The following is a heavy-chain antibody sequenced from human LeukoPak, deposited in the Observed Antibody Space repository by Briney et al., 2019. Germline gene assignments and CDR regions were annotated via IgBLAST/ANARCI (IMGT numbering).Heavy chain of an antibody. CDR2: IRYDGSNK. Sequence: GGSLRLSCAASGFTFSSYGMHWVRQAPGKGLEWVAFIRYDGSNKYYADSVKGRFTISRDNSKNTLYLQMNSLRAENTAVYYCAKDRSGSYSQGLDYWGQGTLVTVSS. J-gene: IGHJ4*02. D-gene: IGHD1-26*01. CDR3: AKDRSGSYSQGLDY. CDR1: GFTFSSYG. V-gene: IGHV3-30*02.